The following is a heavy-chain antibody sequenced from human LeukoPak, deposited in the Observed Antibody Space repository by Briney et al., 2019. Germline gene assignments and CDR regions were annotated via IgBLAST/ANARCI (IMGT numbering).Heavy chain of an antibody. D-gene: IGHD4-17*01. CDR2: ISGSGGST. CDR3: ARGSADGDYLFY. J-gene: IGHJ4*02. V-gene: IGHV3-23*01. CDR1: GFTFSSYG. Sequence: GGSLRLSCAASGFTFSSYGMSWVRQAPGKGLEWVSAISGSGGSTYYADSVKGRFTISRDNSKNTLYLQMNSLRAEDTAVYYCARGSADGDYLFYWGQGTVVTVSS.